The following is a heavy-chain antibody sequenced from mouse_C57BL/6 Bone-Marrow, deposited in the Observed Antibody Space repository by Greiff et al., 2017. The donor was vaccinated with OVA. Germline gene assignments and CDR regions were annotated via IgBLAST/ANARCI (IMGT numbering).Heavy chain of an antibody. CDR2: INPNNGGT. J-gene: IGHJ4*01. CDR1: GYTFTDYN. D-gene: IGHD1-1*01. Sequence: EVQLQQSGPELVKPGASVKIPCKASGYTFTDYNMDWVKQSHGKSLEWIGDINPNNGGTIYNQKFKGKATLTVDKSSSTAYMELRSLTSEDTAVYDCARDHGSSYGDAMDYWGQGTSVTVSS. CDR3: ARDHGSSYGDAMDY. V-gene: IGHV1-18*01.